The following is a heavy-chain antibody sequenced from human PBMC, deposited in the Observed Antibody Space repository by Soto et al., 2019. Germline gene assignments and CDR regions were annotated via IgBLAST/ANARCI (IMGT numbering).Heavy chain of an antibody. J-gene: IGHJ6*02. Sequence: QVQLVQSGAEVKKPGSSVKVSCKASGGTFSESAISWVRQAPGQGLEGMGGIIPIFRTPDYAQKFQGRVTITADEPTSTAYMELSGLRSEDTAMYYCARDNNRLQLGGNYYYIMDVWGQGTTVIVSS. CDR3: ARDNNRLQLGGNYYYIMDV. CDR1: GGTFSESA. V-gene: IGHV1-69*12. D-gene: IGHD1-1*01. CDR2: IIPIFRTP.